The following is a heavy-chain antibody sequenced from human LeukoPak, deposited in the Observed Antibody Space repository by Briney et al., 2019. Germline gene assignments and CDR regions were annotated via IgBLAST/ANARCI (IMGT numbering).Heavy chain of an antibody. CDR3: ARGGDYDSSGYYPHPFDY. CDR2: ISYSGDAT. J-gene: IGHJ4*02. Sequence: GGSLRLSCAASGFTFSGYAMSWVRQAPGKGLEWVSAISYSGDATYYADSVRGRFTISRGNSKNTVYLQLNSLRAADTAVYYCARGGDYDSSGYYPHPFDYWGQGTLVTVSS. D-gene: IGHD3-22*01. CDR1: GFTFSGYA. V-gene: IGHV3-23*01.